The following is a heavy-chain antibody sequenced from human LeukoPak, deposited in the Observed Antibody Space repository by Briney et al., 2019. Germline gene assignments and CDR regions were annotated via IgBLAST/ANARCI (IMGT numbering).Heavy chain of an antibody. Sequence: SETLSVTCAVYGGSFSGYYWSWIRQPPGKGLEWIGEINHSGSTNYNPSLKSRVTISVDTSKNQFSLKLSSVTAADTAVYYCAREGAARRFDYWGQGTLVTVSS. D-gene: IGHD6-6*01. CDR2: INHSGST. CDR1: GGSFSGYY. V-gene: IGHV4-34*01. J-gene: IGHJ4*02. CDR3: AREGAARRFDY.